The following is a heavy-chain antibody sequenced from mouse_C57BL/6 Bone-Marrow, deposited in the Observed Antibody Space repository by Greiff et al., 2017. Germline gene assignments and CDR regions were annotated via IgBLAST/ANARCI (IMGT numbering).Heavy chain of an antibody. J-gene: IGHJ3*01. Sequence: EVQLQQSGPELVKPGASVKLSCKASGYTFTSYDINWVKQRPEQGLEWIGWIDPENGDTEYASKFQGKATITLDTSSNTAYLQLSSLTSEDTAVYYCTRIAYWGQGTLVTVSA. V-gene: IGHV14-4*01. CDR3: TRIAY. CDR1: GYTFTSYD. CDR2: IDPENGDT.